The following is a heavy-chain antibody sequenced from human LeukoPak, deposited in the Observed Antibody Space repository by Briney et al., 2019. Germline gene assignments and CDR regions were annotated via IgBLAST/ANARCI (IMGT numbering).Heavy chain of an antibody. CDR1: GYTFSTYG. J-gene: IGHJ4*02. CDR3: ARVAGDRMDY. V-gene: IGHV1-18*01. D-gene: IGHD6-13*01. Sequence: ASVTVSCTASGYTFSTYGLCWVRQSPGHRAERMGRISDDTGKTDYAQKFRGRVALSTDTATSTPYKVMRTLRHEDTAVNFCARVAGDRMDYWGQGTLVTASS. CDR2: ISDDTGKT.